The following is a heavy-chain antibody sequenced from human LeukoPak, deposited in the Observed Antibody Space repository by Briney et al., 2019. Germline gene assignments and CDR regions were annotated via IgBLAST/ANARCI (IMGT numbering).Heavy chain of an antibody. Sequence: SETRSPTCTPSGGSTSSYFGSWIRKPPGRGLGWVRIMNDSGRTTYDPSLQTRFTISAATSKTQRSPILSSVTAADTAVDFCPRHIRYSSGWYDLTFEYWGQGTLVTVSS. V-gene: IGHV4-59*08. J-gene: IGHJ4*02. CDR1: GGSTSSYF. D-gene: IGHD6-13*01. CDR2: MNDSGRT. CDR3: PRHIRYSSGWYDLTFEY.